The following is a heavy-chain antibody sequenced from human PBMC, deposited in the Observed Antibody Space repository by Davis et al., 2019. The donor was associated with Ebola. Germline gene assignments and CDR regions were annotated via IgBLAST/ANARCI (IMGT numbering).Heavy chain of an antibody. CDR2: VNDSGST. J-gene: IGHJ4*02. CDR1: GGSFSGYY. CDR3: ARTTRDSGWFLDY. Sequence: SETLSLTCAVYGGSFSGYYWSWIRQPPGKGLEWIGEVNDSGSTNYSPSLKSRVSLSVDTSKNQFSLKLTSVTAADTAAYYCARTTRDSGWFLDYWGQRILVTVSS. V-gene: IGHV4-34*01. D-gene: IGHD6-19*01.